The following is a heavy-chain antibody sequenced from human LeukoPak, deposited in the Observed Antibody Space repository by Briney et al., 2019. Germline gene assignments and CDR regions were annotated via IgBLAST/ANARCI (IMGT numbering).Heavy chain of an antibody. V-gene: IGHV1-18*01. Sequence: ASEKVSCKASGYTFTSYGISWVRQAPGQGLEWMGWISAYNGNTNYAQKLQGRVTMTTDTSTSTAYMELRSLRSDDTAVYYCARTYYYDSSGLGAAFDIWGQGTMVTVSS. D-gene: IGHD3-22*01. CDR3: ARTYYYDSSGLGAAFDI. CDR1: GYTFTSYG. CDR2: ISAYNGNT. J-gene: IGHJ3*02.